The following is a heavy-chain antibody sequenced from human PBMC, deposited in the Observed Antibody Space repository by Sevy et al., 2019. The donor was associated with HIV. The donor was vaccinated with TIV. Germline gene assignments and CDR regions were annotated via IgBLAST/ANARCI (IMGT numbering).Heavy chain of an antibody. CDR2: ISGSGVTT. Sequence: GGSLRLSCAASGFTFIDYALNWVRQAPGKGLEWVSSISGSGVTTYFADSVKGRFTISRDNSKNTLFLQMDSLRGEDTAVYFCVKGDDFWSARYQGYFDFWGQGTLVTVSS. CDR1: GFTFIDYA. D-gene: IGHD3-3*01. CDR3: VKGDDFWSARYQGYFDF. J-gene: IGHJ4*02. V-gene: IGHV3-23*01.